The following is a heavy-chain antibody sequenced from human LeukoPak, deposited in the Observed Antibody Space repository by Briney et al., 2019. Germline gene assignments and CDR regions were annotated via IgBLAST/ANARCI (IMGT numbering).Heavy chain of an antibody. J-gene: IGHJ4*02. Sequence: SETLSLTCTVSGGSISSYYWTWIRQSAGKGLEWIGRMYTSGSTKYSPSFESRVTMSGDASKNQFSLRLNSVTAADTAVYYCAREAVAGTGRGLDYWGQGTLVTVSS. V-gene: IGHV4-4*07. CDR2: MYTSGST. CDR1: GGSISSYY. D-gene: IGHD6-19*01. CDR3: AREAVAGTGRGLDY.